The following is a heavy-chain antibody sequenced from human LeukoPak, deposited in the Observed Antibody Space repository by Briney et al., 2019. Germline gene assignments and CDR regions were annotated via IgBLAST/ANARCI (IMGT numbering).Heavy chain of an antibody. CDR2: INHTGST. D-gene: IGHD1-26*01. V-gene: IGHV4-34*01. Sequence: SETLSLTCAVYGGSFSGYYWSWIRQPPGKGLEWIGEINHTGSTNYNPSLKSRVTISVDTSKNQFSLKLSSVTAADTAVYYCARPAGNVGNYDAYDIWGQGTMVTVSS. CDR3: ARPAGNVGNYDAYDI. J-gene: IGHJ3*02. CDR1: GGSFSGYY.